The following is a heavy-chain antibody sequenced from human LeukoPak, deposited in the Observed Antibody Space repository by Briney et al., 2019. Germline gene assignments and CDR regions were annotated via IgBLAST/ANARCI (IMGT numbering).Heavy chain of an antibody. J-gene: IGHJ3*02. Sequence: GGSLRLSCAASGFTVSSNYMSWVRQAPGKELEWVSVIYSGGGTDYADSVKGRFTISRDNSKNTLYLQMNSLRAEDTAVYYCARAVGVTAIHNAFDIWGQGTMVTVSS. D-gene: IGHD2-21*02. CDR2: IYSGGGT. V-gene: IGHV3-66*02. CDR1: GFTVSSNY. CDR3: ARAVGVTAIHNAFDI.